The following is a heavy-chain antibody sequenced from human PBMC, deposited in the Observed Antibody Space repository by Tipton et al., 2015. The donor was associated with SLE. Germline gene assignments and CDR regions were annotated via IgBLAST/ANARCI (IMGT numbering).Heavy chain of an antibody. CDR3: AKTGVAGWYFDL. Sequence: RSLRLSCAASGFTFDDYAMHWVRQAPGKGLEWVSGISWNSGSIGYADSVKGRLTISRDNSKNTLYLQMNSLRAEDTAVYYCAKTGVAGWYFDLWGRGTLVTVSS. D-gene: IGHD6-19*01. CDR2: ISWNSGSI. J-gene: IGHJ2*01. V-gene: IGHV3-9*01. CDR1: GFTFDDYA.